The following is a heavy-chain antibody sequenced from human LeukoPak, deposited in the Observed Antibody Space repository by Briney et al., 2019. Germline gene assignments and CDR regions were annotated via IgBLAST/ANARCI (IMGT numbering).Heavy chain of an antibody. CDR3: ARDPSYSIYYYMDA. Sequence: PGGSLRLSCAASGFTFDDYAMHWVRQAPGKGLEWVSGISWNSGSIGYADSVKGRFTISRDNAKNSLYLQMNSLRAEDTAIYYCARDPSYSIYYYMDAWGKGTTVTVSS. CDR1: GFTFDDYA. J-gene: IGHJ6*03. CDR2: ISWNSGSI. V-gene: IGHV3-9*01. D-gene: IGHD4-11*01.